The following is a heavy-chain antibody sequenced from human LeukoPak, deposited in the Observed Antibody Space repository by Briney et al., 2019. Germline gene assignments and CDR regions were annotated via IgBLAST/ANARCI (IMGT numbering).Heavy chain of an antibody. CDR2: INPNSGGT. J-gene: IGHJ4*02. V-gene: IGHV1-2*02. CDR1: GYAFTGYY. CDR3: TRGGYGGPRVAFDY. Sequence: ASVKVSCKASGYAFTGYYMHWVRQAPGQGLEWMGWINPNSGGTNYAQKFQGRVTMTRDTSTSTVYMELSSLRSEDTAVYYCTRGGYGGPRVAFDYWGQGTLVTVSS. D-gene: IGHD1-1*01.